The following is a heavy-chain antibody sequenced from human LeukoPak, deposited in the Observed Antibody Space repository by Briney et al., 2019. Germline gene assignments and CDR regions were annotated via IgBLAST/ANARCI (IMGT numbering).Heavy chain of an antibody. Sequence: SETLSLTCTVPGGSISSSSYYWGWIRQPPGKGLEWIGRIYTSGSTNYNPSLKSRVTMSVDTSKNQFSLKLSSVTAADTAVYYCARSPLNSSGGSRPYYYYYYGMDVWGQGTTVTVSS. CDR1: GGSISSSSYY. J-gene: IGHJ6*02. V-gene: IGHV4-61*05. D-gene: IGHD2-15*01. CDR3: ARSPLNSSGGSRPYYYYYYGMDV. CDR2: IYTSGST.